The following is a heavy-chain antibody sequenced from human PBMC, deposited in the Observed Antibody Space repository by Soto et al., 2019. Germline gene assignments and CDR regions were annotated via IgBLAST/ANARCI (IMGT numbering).Heavy chain of an antibody. Sequence: QLQLQESGPGLVKPSETLSLTCTVSGGSISSSSYYWGWIRQPPGKGLEWIGSIYYSGSTYCKPSLRSRVTISVDTSKNPFSLKLSSVTAADTAVYYCARQGRYFDRSDYWGQGTLVTVPS. CDR3: ARQGRYFDRSDY. J-gene: IGHJ4*02. V-gene: IGHV4-39*01. CDR2: IYYSGST. D-gene: IGHD3-9*01. CDR1: GGSISSSSYY.